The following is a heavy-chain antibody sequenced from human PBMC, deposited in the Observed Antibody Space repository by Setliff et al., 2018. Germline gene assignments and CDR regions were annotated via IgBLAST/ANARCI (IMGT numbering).Heavy chain of an antibody. V-gene: IGHV4-31*03. CDR1: GDSIGRGGYY. Sequence: PSETLSLTCSVSGDSIGRGGYYWSWIRQQPGKGLEWIASIYYSGSTYYNPSLKSRVTISVDTSKNQFSLKLSSVTAADTAIYYCARGGTYRYFDYWGQGTLVTVSS. J-gene: IGHJ4*02. CDR2: IYYSGST. CDR3: ARGGTYRYFDY.